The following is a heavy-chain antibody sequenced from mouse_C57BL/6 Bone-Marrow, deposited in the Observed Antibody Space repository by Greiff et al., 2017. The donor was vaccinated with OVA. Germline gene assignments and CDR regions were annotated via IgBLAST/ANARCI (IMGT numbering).Heavy chain of an antibody. J-gene: IGHJ1*03. CDR1: GYTFTSYG. D-gene: IGHD2-10*01. CDR2: IYPRSGNT. CDR3: ARLLLLPRRYFDV. Sequence: QVQLQQSGAELARPGASVKLSCKASGYTFTSYGISWVKQRTGQGLEWIGEIYPRSGNTYYNEKFKGKATLTADKSSSTAYMELRSLTSEDSAVYFCARLLLLPRRYFDVWGTGTTVTVSS. V-gene: IGHV1-81*01.